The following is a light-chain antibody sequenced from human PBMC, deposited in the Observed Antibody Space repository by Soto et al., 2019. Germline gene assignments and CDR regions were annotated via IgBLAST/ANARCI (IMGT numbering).Light chain of an antibody. CDR1: QGFSHSQ. V-gene: IGKV3-20*01. CDR2: GAS. J-gene: IGKJ2*01. CDR3: QRYGTSPYT. Sequence: EILLTESPGTRTLSTRERATLACRATQGFSHSQLAWYQRKPGQAPRLLIYGASSRATGIPDRFAGSGSGTDFSLTFGRLEPEDFAVYYCQRYGTSPYTLGQGTKVDIK.